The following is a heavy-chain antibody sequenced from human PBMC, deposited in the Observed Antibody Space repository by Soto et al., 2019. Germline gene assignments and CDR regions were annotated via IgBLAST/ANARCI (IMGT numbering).Heavy chain of an antibody. CDR2: IYYSGST. CDR3: ARVLITMVRETYYYGMDV. V-gene: IGHV4-30-4*01. J-gene: IGHJ6*02. D-gene: IGHD3-10*01. CDR1: GGSISSDDDY. Sequence: TLSLTCTVSGGSISSDDDYWSWIRQPPGKGLEWIGYIYYSGSTYYNPSLKSRVTISVDTSKNQFSLKLSSVTAADTAVYYCARVLITMVRETYYYGMDVRGQGTTVTVSS.